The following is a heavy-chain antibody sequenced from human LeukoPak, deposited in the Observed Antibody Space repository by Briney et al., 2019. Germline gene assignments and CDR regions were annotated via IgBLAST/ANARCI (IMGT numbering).Heavy chain of an antibody. CDR2: ISYDAIHK. Sequence: GGSLRLSCAASGFAFSSYSMHWVRQAPGKGLEWVAVISYDAIHKYYADSVKGRFTISRDNSKNTLYLQINSLRAEDTAVYYCARVQQWLVGGAFDIWGQGTMVTVSS. J-gene: IGHJ3*02. D-gene: IGHD6-19*01. CDR3: ARVQQWLVGGAFDI. CDR1: GFAFSSYS. V-gene: IGHV3-30-3*01.